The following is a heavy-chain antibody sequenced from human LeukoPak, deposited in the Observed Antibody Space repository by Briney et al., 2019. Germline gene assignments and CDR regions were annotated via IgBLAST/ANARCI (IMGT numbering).Heavy chain of an antibody. V-gene: IGHV4-59*08. Sequence: SETLSLTCTVSGGSISSYYWSWIRQPPGKGLEWIGYIRYSGSTNYNPSLKSRVTISVDTSKNQFSLKPSSVTAADTAVYYCARHRGSGGGAFDIWGQGTMVTVSS. CDR3: ARHRGSGGGAFDI. CDR2: IRYSGST. D-gene: IGHD2-15*01. CDR1: GGSISSYY. J-gene: IGHJ3*02.